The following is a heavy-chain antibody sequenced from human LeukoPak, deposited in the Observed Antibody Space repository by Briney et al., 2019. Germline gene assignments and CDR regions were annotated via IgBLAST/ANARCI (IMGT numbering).Heavy chain of an antibody. CDR1: GFTFSSYG. D-gene: IGHD2-15*01. CDR3: AKDLGTGYCSGGSCPGAFDI. CDR2: IRYDGSNK. J-gene: IGHJ3*02. Sequence: GRSLRLSCAASGFTFSSYGMHWVRQAPGKGLEWVAFIRYDGSNKYYADSVKGRFTISRDNSKNTLYLQMNSLRAEDTAVYYCAKDLGTGYCSGGSCPGAFDIWGQGTMVTVSS. V-gene: IGHV3-30*02.